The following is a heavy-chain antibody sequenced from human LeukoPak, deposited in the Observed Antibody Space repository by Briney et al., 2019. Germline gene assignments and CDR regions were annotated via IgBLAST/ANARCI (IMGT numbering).Heavy chain of an antibody. CDR2: INHSGST. CDR3: ARERGPEFDY. Sequence: PSETLSLTCAVYGGSFSGFYWSWIRQPPGKGLEWIGEINHSGSTNYNPSLKSRVTISVDKSKNQFSLKLSSVTAADTAVYYCARERGPEFDYWGQGTLVTVSS. J-gene: IGHJ4*02. V-gene: IGHV4-34*01. CDR1: GGSFSGFY. D-gene: IGHD3-10*01.